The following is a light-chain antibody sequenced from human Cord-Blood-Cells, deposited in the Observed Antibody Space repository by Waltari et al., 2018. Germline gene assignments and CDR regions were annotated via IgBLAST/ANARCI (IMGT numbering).Light chain of an antibody. J-gene: IGLJ2*01. V-gene: IGLV3-21*03. CDR3: QVWDSSSDHVV. CDR1: NIGSKS. CDR2: DDG. Sequence: SYVLTQPPSVSEAPGKTARITCGGNNIGSKSVHWYQQKPGQAPVLVVYDDGDRPSGIPERFSGSNSGNTATLTISRVEAGDEADYYCQVWDSSSDHVVFGGGTKLTVL.